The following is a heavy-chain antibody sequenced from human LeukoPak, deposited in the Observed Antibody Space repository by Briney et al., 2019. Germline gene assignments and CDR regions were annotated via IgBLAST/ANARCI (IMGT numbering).Heavy chain of an antibody. D-gene: IGHD3-10*01. V-gene: IGHV4-59*01. CDR3: ARGRSSMVRGYYYYYMDV. CDR2: IYYSGST. J-gene: IGHJ6*03. Sequence: SETLSLTCTVSGGSISDYYWSWIRQSPGKGLEWIGYIYYSGSTNYNPSLKSRVTISVDTSKNQFSLKLSSVTAADTAVYYCARGRSSMVRGYYYYYMDVWGKGTTVTISS. CDR1: GGSISDYY.